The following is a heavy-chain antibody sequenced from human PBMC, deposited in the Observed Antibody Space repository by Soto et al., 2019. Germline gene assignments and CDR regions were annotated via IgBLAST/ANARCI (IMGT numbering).Heavy chain of an antibody. CDR1: GGSFSGYY. J-gene: IGHJ4*02. CDR3: ARVLLWFGRLDY. V-gene: IGHV4-34*01. Sequence: QVQLQQWGAGLLKPSETLSLTCAVYGGSFSGYYWSWIRQPPGKGLEWIGEINHSGSTNYNPSLKSRVTISVDTSKNQFSLKLSSVTAADTAVYYCARVLLWFGRLDYWGQGTLVTVSS. D-gene: IGHD3-10*01. CDR2: INHSGST.